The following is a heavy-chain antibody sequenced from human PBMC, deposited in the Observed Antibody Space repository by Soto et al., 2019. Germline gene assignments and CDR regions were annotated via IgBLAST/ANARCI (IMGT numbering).Heavy chain of an antibody. J-gene: IGHJ4*02. CDR1: GGFI. D-gene: IGHD1-1*01. CDR3: ARTLPKRQLFDS. CDR2: IYISGRY. V-gene: IGHV4-4*09. Sequence: SETLSLTCTVSGGFIWGWIRQSPDKGLEWIGYIYISGRYNYNPSLESRLTISIDTSKNQFSLRLASVTAADTAVYYCARTLPKRQLFDSWSQGTLVTVSS.